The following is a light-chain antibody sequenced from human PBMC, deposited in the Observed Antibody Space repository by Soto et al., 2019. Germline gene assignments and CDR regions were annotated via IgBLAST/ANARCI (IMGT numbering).Light chain of an antibody. J-gene: IGLJ2*01. CDR2: SDN. Sequence: QSVLTQPPSASGTPGQRVTISCSGSSSNIGTNTVIWYQQLPGAAPKLLLYSDNQRPSGVPDRFAGSKSGTSASLAISGLQSEDEADYYCAAWDVSLVVFGGGTKLTVL. CDR3: AAWDVSLVV. V-gene: IGLV1-44*01. CDR1: SSNIGTNT.